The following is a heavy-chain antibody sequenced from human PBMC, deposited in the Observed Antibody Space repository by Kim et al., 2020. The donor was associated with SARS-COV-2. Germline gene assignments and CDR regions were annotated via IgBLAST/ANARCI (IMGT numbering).Heavy chain of an antibody. CDR2: MNPNSGNT. CDR1: GYTFTSYD. CDR3: ARSSADVAPGDY. Sequence: ASVKVSCKASGYTFTSYDINWVRQATGQGLEWMGWMNPNSGNTGYAQKFQGRVTMTRNTSISTAYMELSSLRSEDTAVYYCARSSADVAPGDYWGQGTLVTVSS. D-gene: IGHD3-10*01. V-gene: IGHV1-8*01. J-gene: IGHJ4*02.